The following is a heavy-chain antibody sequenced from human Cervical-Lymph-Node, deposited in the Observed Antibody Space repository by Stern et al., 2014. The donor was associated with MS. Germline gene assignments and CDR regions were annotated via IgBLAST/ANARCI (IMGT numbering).Heavy chain of an antibody. D-gene: IGHD3-16*02. CDR2: LIPMFGIA. J-gene: IGHJ4*02. CDR3: ARATSDYIWGSYRYLDY. Sequence: VQLLESGAEVKKPGSSVKVSCKASGGTFSSYTIGWVRQAPGQGLEWMGGLIPMFGIANYAEKFQGRVTITADESTSTAYMDLSTLRSEDTAVYYCARATSDYIWGSYRYLDYWGQGTQVTVSS. V-gene: IGHV1-69*01. CDR1: GGTFSSYT.